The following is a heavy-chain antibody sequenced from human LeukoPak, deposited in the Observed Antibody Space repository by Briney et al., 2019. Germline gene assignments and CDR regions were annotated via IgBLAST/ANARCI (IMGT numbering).Heavy chain of an antibody. J-gene: IGHJ4*02. Sequence: PSQTLSLTCTVSGGSISSGGYYWSWIRQPPGKGLEWIGYIYYSGSTNYNPSLKSRVTISVDTPKNQFSLKLSSVTAADTAVYYCARATSGYSSSWFAPELDYWGQGTLVTVSS. CDR2: IYYSGST. CDR1: GGSISSGGYY. V-gene: IGHV4-61*08. D-gene: IGHD6-13*01. CDR3: ARATSGYSSSWFAPELDY.